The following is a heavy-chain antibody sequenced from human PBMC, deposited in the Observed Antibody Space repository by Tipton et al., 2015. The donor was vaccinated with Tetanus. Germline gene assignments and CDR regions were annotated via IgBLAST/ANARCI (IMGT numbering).Heavy chain of an antibody. CDR2: LWFDGGDE. J-gene: IGHJ4*02. V-gene: IGHV3-33*01. CDR3: ASGSTLDY. Sequence: SGFTFRSYGMHWVRQAPGKGLEWVAVLWFDGGDEYYADSVKGRFTISRDNSKNTVYLQMNSLRAEDTAVYYCASGSTLDYWGQGTLLTVSS. D-gene: IGHD1-1*01. CDR1: GFTFRSYG.